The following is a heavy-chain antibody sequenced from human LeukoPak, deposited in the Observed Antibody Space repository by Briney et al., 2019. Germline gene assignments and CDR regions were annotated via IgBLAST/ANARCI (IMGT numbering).Heavy chain of an antibody. CDR2: INHSGST. D-gene: IGHD2-2*01. CDR3: ARERREQLLPPYTRSVTYFDY. Sequence: SETLSLTCAVSGGSLSGYYWTWIRQPPGKGLEWIGEINHSGSTNYNPSLKSRVTISVDTSRKQFFLRLSSVTAADTAVYYCARERREQLLPPYTRSVTYFDYWGQGALVTVSS. V-gene: IGHV4-34*01. CDR1: GGSLSGYY. J-gene: IGHJ4*02.